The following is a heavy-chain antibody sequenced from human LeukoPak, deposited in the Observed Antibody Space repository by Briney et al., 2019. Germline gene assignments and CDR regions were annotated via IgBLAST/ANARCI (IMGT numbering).Heavy chain of an antibody. V-gene: IGHV4-61*01. CDR3: ARGARGYSYG. J-gene: IGHJ4*01. CDR2: IYNSGTT. CDR1: GGSVSSGSYY. Sequence: SETLPLTCNVSGGSVSSGSYYWSWIRQPPGKGLEWIGYIYNSGTTNYNPSLKSRVTISVDPSKNQFSLKLTSVTAADTAVYYCARGARGYSYGWGQGTLVTVSS. D-gene: IGHD5-18*01.